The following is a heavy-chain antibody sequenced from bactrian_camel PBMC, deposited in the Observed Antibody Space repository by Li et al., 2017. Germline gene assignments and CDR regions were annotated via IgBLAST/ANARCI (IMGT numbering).Heavy chain of an antibody. CDR3: AADFFCPLPTRGWEPGATPDPAY. J-gene: IGHJ4*01. CDR1: GFTFSTYD. Sequence: DVQLVESGGGLVQPGGSLRLSCAASGFTFSTYDMSWVRQAPGKGLEWVSAINSGGGSTYYADSVKGRFTISQDSAKSTMYLQMNSLKLEDTATYYCAADFFCPLPTRGWEPGATPDPAYWGQGTQVTVS. D-gene: IGHD5*01. V-gene: IGHV3S40*01. CDR2: INSGGGST.